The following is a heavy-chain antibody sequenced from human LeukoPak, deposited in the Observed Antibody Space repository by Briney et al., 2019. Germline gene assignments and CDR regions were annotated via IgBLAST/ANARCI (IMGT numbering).Heavy chain of an antibody. CDR3: AKDRETYEYTFDY. D-gene: IGHD6-6*01. CDR1: GFSFSTYG. CDR2: MWYDGSKD. Sequence: GKSLRLSCAASGFSFSTYGIHWVRQAPGKGLEWVAVMWYDGSKDYYADSVKGRFSISRDTSKNTLYLQMNNLRAEDTAVYYCAKDRETYEYTFDYWGQGTLVTVSS. J-gene: IGHJ4*02. V-gene: IGHV3-33*06.